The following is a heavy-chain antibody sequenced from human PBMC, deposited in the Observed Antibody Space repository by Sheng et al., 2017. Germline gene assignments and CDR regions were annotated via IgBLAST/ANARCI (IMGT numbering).Heavy chain of an antibody. CDR3: AREGHDYGETFDP. CDR2: IWYDGSNK. V-gene: IGHV3-33*01. D-gene: IGHD4-17*01. J-gene: IGHJ5*02. CDR1: GFTFSSYG. Sequence: QVQLVESGGGVVQPGRSLRLSCAASGFTFSSYGMHWVRQAPGKGLEWVAVIWYDGSNKYYADSVKGRFTISRDNSKNTLYLQMNSLRAEDTAVYYCAREGHDYGETFDPWGQGTLVTVSS.